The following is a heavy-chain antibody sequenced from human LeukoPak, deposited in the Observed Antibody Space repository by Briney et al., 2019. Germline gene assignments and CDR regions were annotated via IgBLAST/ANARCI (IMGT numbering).Heavy chain of an antibody. V-gene: IGHV3-74*01. D-gene: IGHD1-1*01. CDR1: GFTFGSYW. Sequence: PGGSLRLSCAASGFTFGSYWMHWVCQAPGKGLVWVSRINNDGSTTNYADSVKGRFTISRDNAKNTLYLQVNSLRAEDTAVYYCARETAGHDYWGQGTLVTVSS. CDR3: ARETAGHDY. J-gene: IGHJ4*02. CDR2: INNDGSTT.